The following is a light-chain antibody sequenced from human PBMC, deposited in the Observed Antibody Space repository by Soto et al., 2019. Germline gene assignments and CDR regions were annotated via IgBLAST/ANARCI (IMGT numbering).Light chain of an antibody. J-gene: IGKJ1*01. CDR2: KAS. Sequence: DIQMTPSPSPLSAGVGDRFIFTCLARPSFSYWLAWYQQKPGKAPNLLIYKASSLKSGFPSRFSGSGSGTDFTFTISSLQPEDFATYYCQNSYNSPWTFGQGTKVDI. CDR3: QNSYNSPWT. V-gene: IGKV1-5*03. CDR1: PSFSYW.